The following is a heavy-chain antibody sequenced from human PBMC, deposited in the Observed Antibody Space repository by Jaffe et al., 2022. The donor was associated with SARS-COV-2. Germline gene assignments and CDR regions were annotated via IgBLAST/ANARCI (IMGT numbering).Heavy chain of an antibody. D-gene: IGHD5-12*01. Sequence: QVQLVQSGAEVKKPGASVKVSCKASGYIFTNYGFTWVRQAPGQGLEWMGWISAYNGNTKYAQKFQGRVTVTMDASTSTAYMDLRSLRSDDTAVYFCAREGYSGNDRYYYYMDVWGKGTTVTVSS. CDR1: GYIFTNYG. CDR2: ISAYNGNT. CDR3: AREGYSGNDRYYYYMDV. J-gene: IGHJ6*03. V-gene: IGHV1-18*01.